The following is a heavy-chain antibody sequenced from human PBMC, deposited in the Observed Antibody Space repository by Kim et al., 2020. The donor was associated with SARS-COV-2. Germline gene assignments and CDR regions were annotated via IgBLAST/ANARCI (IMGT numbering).Heavy chain of an antibody. CDR3: AKGRNYYDSSGYYSAYFDY. D-gene: IGHD3-22*01. CDR2: ISGSGGST. CDR1: GFTFSSYA. J-gene: IGHJ4*02. V-gene: IGHV3-23*01. Sequence: GGSLRLSCAASGFTFSSYAMSWVRQAPGKGLEWVSAISGSGGSTYYADSLKGRFTISRDNSKNTLYLQMNSLRAEDTAVYYCAKGRNYYDSSGYYSAYFDYWGQGTLVTVSS.